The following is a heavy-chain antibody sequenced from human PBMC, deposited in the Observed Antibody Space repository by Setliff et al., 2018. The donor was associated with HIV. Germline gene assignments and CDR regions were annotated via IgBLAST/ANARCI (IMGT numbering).Heavy chain of an antibody. CDR3: ARLERAYGGNSFDY. Sequence: SETLSLTCTVSGGSISSGSYYWSWIRQPAGKGLEWIGHIYTSGSTNYNPSLKSRVTISVDTSKNQFSLKLSSVTAADTAVYYCARLERAYGGNSFDYWGQGTLVTVSS. D-gene: IGHD4-17*01. V-gene: IGHV4-61*09. CDR1: GGSISSGSYY. J-gene: IGHJ4*02. CDR2: IYTSGST.